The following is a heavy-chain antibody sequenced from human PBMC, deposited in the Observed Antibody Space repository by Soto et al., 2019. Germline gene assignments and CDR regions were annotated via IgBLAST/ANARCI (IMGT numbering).Heavy chain of an antibody. CDR1: GDSISSRRYY. CDR2: IYSLGNT. CDR3: ARQIYDSSGYYYAY. D-gene: IGHD3-22*01. V-gene: IGHV4-39*01. J-gene: IGHJ4*02. Sequence: PSETLALACTVSGDSISSRRYYWGWIRQPPGQGLEWLGTIYSLGNTYYNPSLKSRVTISVDKSKSQLFLKLSSVTAPDTAVYYCARQIYDSSGYYYAYWGQGTLVTVS.